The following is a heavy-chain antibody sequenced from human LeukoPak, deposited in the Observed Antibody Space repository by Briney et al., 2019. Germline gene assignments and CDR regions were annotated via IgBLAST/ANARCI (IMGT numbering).Heavy chain of an antibody. J-gene: IGHJ6*02. D-gene: IGHD1-26*01. CDR1: GFTFSSYA. Sequence: GGSLRLSCAASGFTFSSYAMSWVRQAPGKGLEWVSSISGGGDGTYYADSVKGRFTISRDNSKNTLYLQMNSLRAEDTAIYYCAKGDGSSLAYYYGMDVWGQGTTVTVSS. CDR3: AKGDGSSLAYYYGMDV. V-gene: IGHV3-23*01. CDR2: ISGGGDGT.